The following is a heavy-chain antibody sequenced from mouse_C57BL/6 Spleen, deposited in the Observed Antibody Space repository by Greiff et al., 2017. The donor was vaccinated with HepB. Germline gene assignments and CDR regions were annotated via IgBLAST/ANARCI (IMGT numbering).Heavy chain of an antibody. CDR3: ARGARDYGNPPWFAY. CDR1: GYSITSGYY. Sequence: VQLQQSGPGLVKPSQSLSLTCSVTGYSITSGYYWNWIRQFPGNKLEWMGYISYDGSNNYNPSLKNRISITRDTSKNQFFLKLNSVTTEDTATYYCARGARDYGNPPWFAYWGQGTLVTVSA. CDR2: ISYDGSN. D-gene: IGHD2-1*01. J-gene: IGHJ3*01. V-gene: IGHV3-6*01.